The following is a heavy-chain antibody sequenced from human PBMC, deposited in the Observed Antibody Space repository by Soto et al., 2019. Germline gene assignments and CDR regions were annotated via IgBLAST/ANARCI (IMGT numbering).Heavy chain of an antibody. CDR2: IYYSGST. Sequence: SSETLSLTCTVSGGSISSYYWSWIRQPPGKGLEWIGHIYYSGSTNYNPSLKSRVTISVDTSKNQFSLKLSSVTAADTAVYYCASLRYFDSCQFDPWGQGTLVTVSS. CDR1: GGSISSYY. D-gene: IGHD3-9*01. CDR3: ASLRYFDSCQFDP. V-gene: IGHV4-59*08. J-gene: IGHJ5*02.